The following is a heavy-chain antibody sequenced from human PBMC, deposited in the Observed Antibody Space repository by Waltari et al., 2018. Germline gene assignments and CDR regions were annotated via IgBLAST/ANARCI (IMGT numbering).Heavy chain of an antibody. CDR1: GYTFTGYY. Sequence: QVQLVQSGAEVKKPGASVKVSCKASGYTFTGYYMHWVRQAPGQGLEWMGWINPNSGGTNYAQKFQGRVTMTRDTAISTAYMELSRLRSDDTAVYYCAREGVGGYYYDSSGPLSPFDYWGQGTLVTVSS. CDR2: INPNSGGT. V-gene: IGHV1-2*02. D-gene: IGHD3-22*01. J-gene: IGHJ4*02. CDR3: AREGVGGYYYDSSGPLSPFDY.